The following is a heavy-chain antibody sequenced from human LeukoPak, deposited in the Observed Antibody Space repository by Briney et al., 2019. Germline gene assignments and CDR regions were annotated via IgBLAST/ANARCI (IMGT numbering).Heavy chain of an antibody. D-gene: IGHD3-22*01. J-gene: IGHJ4*02. CDR3: AQLTYYYDSSGSHPEESSDY. V-gene: IGHV3-30-3*01. CDR1: GFTFSTYA. CDR2: ISYDGSNK. Sequence: TGGSLRLSCAASGFTFSTYAMHWVRQAPGKGLEWVAVISYDGSNKYYADTVKGRFTISRDNAKNSLYLQMNSLRAEDTAVYYCAQLTYYYDSSGSHPEESSDYWGQGTLVTVSS.